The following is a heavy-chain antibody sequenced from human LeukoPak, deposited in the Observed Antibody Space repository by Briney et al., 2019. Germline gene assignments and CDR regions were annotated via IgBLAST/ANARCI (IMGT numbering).Heavy chain of an antibody. J-gene: IGHJ4*02. CDR2: INHSGST. CDR3: ARQVVRGVIITMTAFDY. D-gene: IGHD3-10*01. Sequence: SETLSLTCAVYGGSFSGYYWSWIRQPPGKGLEWIGEINHSGSTSYNPSLKSRVTISVDTSKNQFSLKLSSVTAADTAVYYCARQVVRGVIITMTAFDYWGQGTLVTVSS. V-gene: IGHV4-34*01. CDR1: GGSFSGYY.